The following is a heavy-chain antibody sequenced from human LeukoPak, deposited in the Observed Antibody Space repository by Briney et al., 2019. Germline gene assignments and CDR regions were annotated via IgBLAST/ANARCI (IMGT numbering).Heavy chain of an antibody. CDR1: GYTFTSYD. Sequence: ASVKVSCTASGYTFTSYDISWVRQATGQGLEWMGWMNPNSGDTGYAQKFQGRVTMTRNTSITTAYMELSSLRSEDTAVYYCARGRLYSGYDAFGYWGQGTLVTVSS. V-gene: IGHV1-8*01. D-gene: IGHD5-12*01. CDR2: MNPNSGDT. J-gene: IGHJ4*02. CDR3: ARGRLYSGYDAFGY.